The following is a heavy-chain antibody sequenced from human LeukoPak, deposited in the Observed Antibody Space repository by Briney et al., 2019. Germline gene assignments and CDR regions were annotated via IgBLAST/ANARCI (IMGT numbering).Heavy chain of an antibody. V-gene: IGHV4-38-2*02. J-gene: IGHJ4*02. CDR1: GFSISKSYN. CDR2: IYHSGNA. CDR3: ARVRGPLRYFDA. D-gene: IGHD2-21*02. Sequence: SETLSLTCTVSGFSISKSYNWAWIRQSPGKGLDWIGTIYHSGNAYYNPSLMSRVAMSVDTSNNHFSLTMISVTAAGAGVYYCARVRGPLRYFDALGQGTLVTISS.